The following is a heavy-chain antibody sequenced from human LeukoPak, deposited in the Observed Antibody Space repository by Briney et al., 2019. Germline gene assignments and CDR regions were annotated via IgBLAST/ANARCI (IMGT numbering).Heavy chain of an antibody. CDR1: GFTFDYYA. CDR3: AKSETITIVGVVIGGPHYYYGMNG. J-gene: IGHJ6*02. D-gene: IGHD3-3*01. V-gene: IGHV3-9*01. CDR2: NSWYSGSL. Sequence: GKSLSLSCAVSGFTFDYYAMHWVRQAPGKGLEGVSGNSWYSGSLGNTDSVKARITISRVNAQNSQYLQMTSLRSEDTALYYCAKSETITIVGVVIGGPHYYYGMNGWGQGTTVTVSS.